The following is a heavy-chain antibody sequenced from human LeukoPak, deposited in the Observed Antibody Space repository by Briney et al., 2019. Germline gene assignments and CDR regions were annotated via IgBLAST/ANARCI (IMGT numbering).Heavy chain of an antibody. CDR2: IYHSGST. D-gene: IGHD6-19*01. CDR1: GGSISSGGYS. CDR3: ASPTVAGTALDL. V-gene: IGHV4-30-2*01. Sequence: SETLSLTCTVSGGSISSGGYSWSWIRQPPGKGLEWIGYIYHSGSTYYNPSLKSRVTISVDRSKNQFSLKLSSVTAADTAVYYCASPTVAGTALDLWGRGTLVTVSS. J-gene: IGHJ2*01.